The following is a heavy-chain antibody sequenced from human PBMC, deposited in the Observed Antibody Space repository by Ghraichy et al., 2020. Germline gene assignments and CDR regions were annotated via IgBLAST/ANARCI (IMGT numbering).Heavy chain of an antibody. CDR3: ARGPLLQGLYSYYYGMDV. J-gene: IGHJ6*02. CDR1: GGSISSGGYY. CDR2: IHYSGST. V-gene: IGHV4-31*03. Sequence: SQTLSLTCTVSGGSISSGGYYWSWIRQHPGKGLEWIGFIHYSGSTYYNPSLKSRVTISVDTSKNQFSLKLSSVNAADTAVYYCARGPLLQGLYSYYYGMDVWGQGTTVTVSS. D-gene: IGHD3/OR15-3a*01.